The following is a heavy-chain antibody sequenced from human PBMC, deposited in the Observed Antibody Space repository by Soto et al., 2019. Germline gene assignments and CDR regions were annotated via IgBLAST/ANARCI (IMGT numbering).Heavy chain of an antibody. CDR1: CGSFSGYY. CDR3: ARGKDYGMDV. V-gene: IGHV4-34*01. Sequence: PAGTLSLTCAVYCGSFSGYYWSWIRQPPGKGLEWIGEINHSGSTNYNPSLKSRVTISVDTSKNQFSLKLSSVTAADTAVYYCARGKDYGMDVWGQGTTVTVS. CDR2: INHSGST. J-gene: IGHJ6*02.